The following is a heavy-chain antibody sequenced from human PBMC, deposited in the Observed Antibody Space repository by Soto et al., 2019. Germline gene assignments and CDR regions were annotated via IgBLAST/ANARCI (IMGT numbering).Heavy chain of an antibody. CDR2: IYYSGST. J-gene: IGHJ4*02. D-gene: IGHD6-19*01. Sequence: PSETLSLTCTVSGGSISSYYWSWIRQPPGKGLEWIGYIYYSGSTNYNPSLKSRVTISVDTSKNQFSLKLSSVTAADTAVYYCATIAVAGTNVPYWGQGTLVTVS. V-gene: IGHV4-59*08. CDR1: GGSISSYY. CDR3: ATIAVAGTNVPY.